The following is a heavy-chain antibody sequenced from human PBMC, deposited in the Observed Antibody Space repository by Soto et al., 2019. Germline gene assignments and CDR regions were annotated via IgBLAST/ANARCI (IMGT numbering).Heavy chain of an antibody. Sequence: QVQLVQSGAEVKKPGSSVKVSCKASGGTFSSYAISWVRQAPGQGLEWMGGIIPIFGTANYAQKFQGRVTITADKSSSTAYMELSSLRSEDTAVYYCARDDYGGNSNYYYGMDVSGQGTTVTVSS. V-gene: IGHV1-69*06. CDR2: IIPIFGTA. J-gene: IGHJ6*02. CDR1: GGTFSSYA. D-gene: IGHD4-17*01. CDR3: ARDDYGGNSNYYYGMDV.